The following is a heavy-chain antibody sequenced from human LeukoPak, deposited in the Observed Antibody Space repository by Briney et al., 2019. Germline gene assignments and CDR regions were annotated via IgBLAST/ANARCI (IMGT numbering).Heavy chain of an antibody. CDR3: TTGNWGSFSY. Sequence: SGGSLRLSCAASGFTFSNFAMSWVRQAPGKGLEWVSTLSGSGGSTYYAGSVRGRFTISRDNSKNTLFLQMNSLKTEDTAVYYCTTGNWGSFSYWGQGTLVTVSS. CDR2: LSGSGGST. D-gene: IGHD7-27*01. J-gene: IGHJ4*02. V-gene: IGHV3-23*01. CDR1: GFTFSNFA.